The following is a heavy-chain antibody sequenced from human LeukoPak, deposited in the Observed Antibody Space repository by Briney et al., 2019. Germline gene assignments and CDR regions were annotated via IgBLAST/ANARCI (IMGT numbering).Heavy chain of an antibody. V-gene: IGHV3-7*01. Sequence: QSGGSPRLSCAVSGLTFRSYWMSWVRQAPGKGLEWVANINQGGSEKYFVDSVRGRFTISRDNAKNLLHLQMDTLRADDTAVYYCARERDGRFFDYWGQGTLVTVSS. CDR1: GLTFRSYW. CDR2: INQGGSEK. CDR3: ARERDGRFFDY. D-gene: IGHD5-24*01. J-gene: IGHJ4*02.